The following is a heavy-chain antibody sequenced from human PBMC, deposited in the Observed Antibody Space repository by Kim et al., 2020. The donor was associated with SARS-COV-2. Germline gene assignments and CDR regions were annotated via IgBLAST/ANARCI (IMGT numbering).Heavy chain of an antibody. CDR1: GGSISSSSYY. J-gene: IGHJ4*02. D-gene: IGHD6-13*01. CDR2: IYYSGST. CDR3: ARKPEHSRIAAAGHFDY. Sequence: SETLSLTCTVSGGSISSSSYYWGWIRQPPGKGLEWIGSIYYSGSTYYNPSLKSRVTISVDTSKNQFSLKLSSVTAADTAVYYCARKPEHSRIAAAGHFDYWGQGTLVTVSS. V-gene: IGHV4-39*01.